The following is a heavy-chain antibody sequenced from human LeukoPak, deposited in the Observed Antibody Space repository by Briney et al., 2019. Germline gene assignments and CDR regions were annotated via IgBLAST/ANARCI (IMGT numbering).Heavy chain of an antibody. CDR3: ARDGAARLGWANYFDY. CDR2: IYSGGST. Sequence: GGSLRLSCAASGFTVSSNYMSWVRQAPGKGLEWVSVIYSGGSTYYADSVKGRFTISRDNSKSTLYLQMNSLRAEDTAVYYCARDGAARLGWANYFDYWGQGTLVTVSS. CDR1: GFTVSSNY. J-gene: IGHJ4*02. D-gene: IGHD6-6*01. V-gene: IGHV3-53*01.